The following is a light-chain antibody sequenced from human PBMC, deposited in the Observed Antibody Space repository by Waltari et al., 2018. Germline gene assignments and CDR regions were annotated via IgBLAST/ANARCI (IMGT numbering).Light chain of an antibody. Sequence: VMTQSPATLSLSPGERATLSCRASQSVSSSLAWYQQKPGQAPRLLIYGASSRATGIPDRFSGSGSGTDFTLTISSLEPEDVGVYYCLQRSNWPYSFGQGTKVEIK. CDR2: GAS. CDR3: LQRSNWPYS. J-gene: IGKJ2*03. V-gene: IGKV3D-15*01. CDR1: QSVSSS.